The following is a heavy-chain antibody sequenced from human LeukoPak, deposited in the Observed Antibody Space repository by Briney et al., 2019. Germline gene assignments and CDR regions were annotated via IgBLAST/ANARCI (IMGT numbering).Heavy chain of an antibody. CDR1: GGSISSSSYY. CDR2: IYYSGST. D-gene: IGHD6-13*01. J-gene: IGHJ5*02. CDR3: ARGGTYSSSWYYWFDP. Sequence: SETLSLTCTVSGGSISSSSYYWGWIRQPPGKGLEWIGSIYYSGSTYYNPSLKSRVTISVDTSKNQFSLKLSSVTAADTAVYYCARGGTYSSSWYYWFDPWGQGTLVTVSS. V-gene: IGHV4-39*07.